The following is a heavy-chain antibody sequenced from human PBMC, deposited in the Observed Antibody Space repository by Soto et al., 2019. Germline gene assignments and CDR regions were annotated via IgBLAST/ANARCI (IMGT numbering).Heavy chain of an antibody. Sequence: QVQLVQSGAEVKKPGSSVKVSCKASGGTFSSYAISWVRQAPGQGLEWMGGIIPIFGTANYAQKFQGRVTITADEXXSXAXXELGSLRSEDTAVYYCARVGGSEGATTDYYYGMDVWGQGTTVTVSS. J-gene: IGHJ6*02. V-gene: IGHV1-69*12. CDR2: IIPIFGTA. D-gene: IGHD1-26*01. CDR1: GGTFSSYA. CDR3: ARVGGSEGATTDYYYGMDV.